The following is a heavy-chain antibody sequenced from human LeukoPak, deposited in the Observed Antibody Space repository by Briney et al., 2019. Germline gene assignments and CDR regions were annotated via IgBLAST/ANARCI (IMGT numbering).Heavy chain of an antibody. J-gene: IGHJ4*02. CDR3: ARDQGLVSR. CDR1: GGSISSGGYY. D-gene: IGHD6-19*01. V-gene: IGHV3-11*01. CDR2: ISSSGSTI. Sequence: LSLTCTVSGGSISSGGYYWSWIRQAPGKGLEWVSYISSSGSTIYYADSVKGRFTISRDNAKNSLYLQMNSLRAEDTAVYYCARDQGLVSRWGQGTLVTVSS.